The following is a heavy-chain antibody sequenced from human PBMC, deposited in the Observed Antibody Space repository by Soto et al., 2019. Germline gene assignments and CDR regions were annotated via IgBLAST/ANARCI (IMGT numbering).Heavy chain of an antibody. CDR3: ARGKSWDALVPAAYNYYYYYGMYV. D-gene: IGHD2-2*01. Sequence: QVQLVQSGAEVKKPGASVKVSCKASGYTFTSYDINWVRQATGQGLEWMGWMNPNSGNTGYAQKFQGRVTMTRHTSISTAYSELGSLRSEDTAVYYCARGKSWDALVPAAYNYYYYYGMYVWGQGTTVTVSS. CDR1: GYTFTSYD. CDR2: MNPNSGNT. J-gene: IGHJ6*02. V-gene: IGHV1-8*01.